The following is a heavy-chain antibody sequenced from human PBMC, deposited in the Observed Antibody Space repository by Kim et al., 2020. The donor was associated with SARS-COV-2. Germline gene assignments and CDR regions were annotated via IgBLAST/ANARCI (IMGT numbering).Heavy chain of an antibody. D-gene: IGHD3-10*01. CDR2: INHSGST. V-gene: IGHV4-34*01. Sequence: SETLSLTCAVYGGSFSGYYWSWIRQPPGKGLEWIGEINHSGSTNYNPSLKSRVTISVDTSKNQFSLKLSSVTAADTAVYYCARGQRRWFGSGYYFDYWGQGTLVTVSS. CDR3: ARGQRRWFGSGYYFDY. CDR1: GGSFSGYY. J-gene: IGHJ4*02.